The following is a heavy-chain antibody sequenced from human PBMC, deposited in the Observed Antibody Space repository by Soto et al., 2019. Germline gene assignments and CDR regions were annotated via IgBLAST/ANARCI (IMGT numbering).Heavy chain of an antibody. CDR2: ITYDGSYK. CDR3: AKTHRPSEWSLLWGNGYFDY. CDR1: GFTFSNYG. Sequence: PGGSLRLSCAASGFTFSNYGMHWVRQAPGKGLEWVAVITYDGSYKNYADSVKGRFTISRDNSKNTLFLQMNSLRGEDTAVYYCAKTHRPSEWSLLWGNGYFDYWGQGALVTVSS. D-gene: IGHD3-3*01. V-gene: IGHV3-30*18. J-gene: IGHJ4*02.